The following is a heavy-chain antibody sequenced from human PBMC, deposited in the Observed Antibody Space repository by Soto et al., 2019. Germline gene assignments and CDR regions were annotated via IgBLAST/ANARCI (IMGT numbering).Heavy chain of an antibody. D-gene: IGHD1-7*01. CDR1: GGTFSSYA. V-gene: IGHV1-69*13. J-gene: IGHJ6*02. CDR3: ASGGGLTGTTIYYYYGMDV. Sequence: GASVKVSCKASGGTFSSYAISWVRQAPGQGLEWMGGIIPIFGTANYAQKFQGRVTITADESTSTAYMELGSLRSEDTAVYYCASGGGLTGTTIYYYYGMDVWGQGTTVTVSS. CDR2: IIPIFGTA.